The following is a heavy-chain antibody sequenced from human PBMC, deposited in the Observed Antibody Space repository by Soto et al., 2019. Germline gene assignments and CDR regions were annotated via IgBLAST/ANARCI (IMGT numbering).Heavy chain of an antibody. V-gene: IGHV3-23*01. CDR1: GFTFSSYA. CDR2: ISGSGGST. Sequence: PGGSLRPSCAASGFTFSSYAMSWVRQAPGKGLEWVSAISGSGGSTYYADSVKGRFTISRDNSKNTLYLQMNSLRAEDTAVYYCASYCSSTSCYIRPLDYWGQGTLVTVSS. CDR3: ASYCSSTSCYIRPLDY. J-gene: IGHJ4*02. D-gene: IGHD2-2*02.